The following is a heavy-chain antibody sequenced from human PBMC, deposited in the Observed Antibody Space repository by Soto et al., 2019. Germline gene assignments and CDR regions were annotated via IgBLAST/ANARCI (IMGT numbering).Heavy chain of an antibody. CDR2: IYYSGST. Sequence: SETLSLTCTVSGGSISSGGYYWSWIRQHPGKGLEWIGYIYYSGSTYYNPSLKSRVTISVATSKNQFSLKLSSVTAADTAVYYCARRVTSSTTPYSNNYMDVWGKGTTVTVSS. V-gene: IGHV4-31*03. CDR3: ARRVTSSTTPYSNNYMDV. CDR1: GGSISSGGYY. J-gene: IGHJ6*03. D-gene: IGHD2-2*01.